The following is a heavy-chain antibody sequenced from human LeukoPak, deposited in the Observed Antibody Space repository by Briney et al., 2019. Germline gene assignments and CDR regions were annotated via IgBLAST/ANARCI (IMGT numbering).Heavy chain of an antibody. J-gene: IGHJ4*02. CDR3: ARGPVAGARGGFDY. CDR1: GFSFGSYG. V-gene: IGHV3-30*03. Sequence: GRSLRLSCAASGFSFGSYGIHWVRQAPGKGLEWVAVISFDGGTKYYADSVKGRSTISRDNSKNTLYLEMNSLRAEDTAVYYCARGPVAGARGGFDYWGQGTLVTVSS. CDR2: ISFDGGTK. D-gene: IGHD6-19*01.